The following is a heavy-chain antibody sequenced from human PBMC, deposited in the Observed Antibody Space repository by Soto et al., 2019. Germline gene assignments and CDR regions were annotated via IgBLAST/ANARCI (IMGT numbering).Heavy chain of an antibody. CDR2: ISGSSDSI. J-gene: IGHJ6*02. CDR3: ERGFDLQYGMEV. D-gene: IGHD3-10*01. Sequence: EVQLVESGGGLVQRGGSLRLSCAASGLSLSTYSLNWVRQAPRKGLEWVSYISGSSDSIYYADSVKGRFTIYRDNAKNSLYLQMNSLRDDDTAVYFCERGFDLQYGMEVWGQGTTVTVSS. CDR1: GLSLSTYS. V-gene: IGHV3-48*02.